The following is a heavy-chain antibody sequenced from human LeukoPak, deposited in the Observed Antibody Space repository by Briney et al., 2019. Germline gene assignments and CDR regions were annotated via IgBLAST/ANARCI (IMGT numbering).Heavy chain of an antibody. CDR3: ARARIAVAGPLDY. J-gene: IGHJ4*02. CDR2: IYSGGST. Sequence: PGGSLRLSCAASGFTVSSNYMSWVRQAPGKGLEWVSVIYSGGSTYYADSVKGRFTISRDNSKNTLYLQMNSLRAEDTAVYYCARARIAVAGPLDYWGQGTLVTVSS. V-gene: IGHV3-53*01. CDR1: GFTVSSNY. D-gene: IGHD6-19*01.